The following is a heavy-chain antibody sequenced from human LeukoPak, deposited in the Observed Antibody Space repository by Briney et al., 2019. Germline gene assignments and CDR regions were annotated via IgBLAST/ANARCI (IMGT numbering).Heavy chain of an antibody. V-gene: IGHV1-18*01. CDR2: ISGYDGYT. Sequence: ASVKVSCKASGYTFTNYGVSWVRQAPGQGLEWMGWISGYDGYTNYAQKFQFRVTMTTDTSTSTAYMELRSLTSDDTAVYYCARDKAVTTELTQYFHHWGQGTLVTVSS. CDR1: GYTFTNYG. J-gene: IGHJ1*01. CDR3: ARDKAVTTELTQYFHH. D-gene: IGHD4-11*01.